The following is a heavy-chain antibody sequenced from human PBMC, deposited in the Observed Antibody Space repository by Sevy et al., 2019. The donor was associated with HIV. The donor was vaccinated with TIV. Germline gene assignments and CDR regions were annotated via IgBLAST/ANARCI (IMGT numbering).Heavy chain of an antibody. D-gene: IGHD5-12*01. CDR1: GGSLSSSDSY. V-gene: IGHV4-30-4*01. Sequence: SETLSLTCTVSGGSLSSSDSYWSWIRQPPGKGLEWLGYIHYTGGTYYNPFLKSRVAMSVDTSEEQFSLRLSFLTAADTALYYCANKRGYSHDPFDYWGQGILVTVSS. CDR2: IHYTGGT. CDR3: ANKRGYSHDPFDY. J-gene: IGHJ4*02.